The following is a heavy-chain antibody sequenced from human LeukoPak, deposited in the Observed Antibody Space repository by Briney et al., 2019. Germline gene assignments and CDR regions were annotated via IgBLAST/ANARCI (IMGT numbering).Heavy chain of an antibody. D-gene: IGHD3-22*01. CDR3: ARDRDSSGYYHFDY. J-gene: IGHJ4*02. V-gene: IGHV4-4*02. CDR2: IYHSGST. Sequence: PSGTLSLTCAVSGGSISSSNWWSWVRQPPGKGLEWIGEIYHSGSTNYNPSLKSRVTISVGKSKNQFSLKLSSVTAADTAVYYCARDRDSSGYYHFDYWGQGTLVTVSS. CDR1: GGSISSSNW.